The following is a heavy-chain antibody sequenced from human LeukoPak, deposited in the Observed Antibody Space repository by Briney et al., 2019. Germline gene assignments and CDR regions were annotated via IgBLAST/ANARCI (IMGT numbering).Heavy chain of an antibody. Sequence: SETLSLTCTVSGYSIRSGYYWGWIRQPPGKGLEWIGNIHHSGSTYYNPSLKSRVTISVDTSKNQFSLKLSSVTAADTAVYYCARVAHDGWELLRIDYWGQGTLVTVSS. CDR2: IHHSGST. CDR3: ARVAHDGWELLRIDY. V-gene: IGHV4-38-2*02. J-gene: IGHJ4*02. D-gene: IGHD1-26*01. CDR1: GYSIRSGYY.